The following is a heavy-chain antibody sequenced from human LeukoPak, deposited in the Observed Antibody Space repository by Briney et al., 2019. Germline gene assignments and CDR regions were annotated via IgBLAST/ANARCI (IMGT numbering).Heavy chain of an antibody. D-gene: IGHD6-19*01. J-gene: IGHJ6*02. CDR2: IYYSGST. CDR3: ARHIQIGYSSGWPRGYYYGMDV. V-gene: IGHV4-59*08. CDR1: GGSISSYY. Sequence: SETLSLTCTVSGGSISSYYWSWIRQPPGKGLEWIGYIYYSGSTNCNPSLKSRVTISVDTSKNQFSLKLSSVTAADTAVYYCARHIQIGYSSGWPRGYYYGMDVWGQGTTVTVSS.